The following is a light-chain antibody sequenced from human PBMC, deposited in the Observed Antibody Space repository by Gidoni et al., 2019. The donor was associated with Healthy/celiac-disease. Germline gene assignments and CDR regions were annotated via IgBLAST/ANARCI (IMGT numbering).Light chain of an antibody. J-gene: IGKJ3*01. Sequence: DIQMTQSPSSLSASVGDRVTITCRASQSISSYLNWYQQKPGKAPKLLIYAASSLQSGVPSRFSGSGSGTDFTLTISSLQPEYFATYYCQQSYSTPSTFGPGTKVDIK. CDR2: AAS. CDR3: QQSYSTPST. CDR1: QSISSY. V-gene: IGKV1-39*01.